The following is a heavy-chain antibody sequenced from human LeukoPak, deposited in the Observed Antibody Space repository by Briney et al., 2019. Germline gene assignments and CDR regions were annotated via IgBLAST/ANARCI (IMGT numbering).Heavy chain of an antibody. V-gene: IGHV3-48*03. D-gene: IGHD6-19*01. CDR3: ARDQSGSGGWYFDY. CDR1: GFTFSSYE. CDR2: ISSSGSTK. Sequence: GGSLRLSCAASGFTFSSYEMNWVRQAPGKGLEWVSYISSSGSTKYYADSVKGGFTIYRDNAKKSLYMQMNSLRAEDTAVYYCARDQSGSGGWYFDYWGQGTLVTVSS. J-gene: IGHJ4*02.